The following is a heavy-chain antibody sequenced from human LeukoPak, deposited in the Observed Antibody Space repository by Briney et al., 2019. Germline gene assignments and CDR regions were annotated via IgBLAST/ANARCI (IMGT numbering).Heavy chain of an antibody. CDR1: GFTFSSYG. V-gene: IGHV3-33*01. CDR3: ARVKSSSWSPHFDY. CDR2: IWYDGSNK. Sequence: PGGSLRLSCAASGFTFSSYGMHWVRQAPGKGLEWVAVIWYDGSNKYYADSVKGRFTISRDNSKNTLYLQMNSLRAEDTAVYYCARVKSSSWSPHFDYWGQGTLVTVSS. D-gene: IGHD6-13*01. J-gene: IGHJ4*02.